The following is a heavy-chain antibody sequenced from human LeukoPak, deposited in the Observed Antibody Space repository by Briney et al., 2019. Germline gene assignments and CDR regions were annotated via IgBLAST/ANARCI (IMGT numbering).Heavy chain of an antibody. J-gene: IGHJ6*03. CDR2: IDYSENA. CDR3: ARLQNTGISGRGLMDV. D-gene: IGHD1-20*01. CDR1: GYSIRSTSEYY. V-gene: IGHV4-39*01. Sequence: PSETLSRTCIISGYSIRSTSEYYWGWIRQSPGKGLEWIGSIDYSENAHYKPSLNGRVTMSVDTSKTQFSLRLSSLTASDTAVYYCARLQNTGISGRGLMDVWGKGTKVIVSS.